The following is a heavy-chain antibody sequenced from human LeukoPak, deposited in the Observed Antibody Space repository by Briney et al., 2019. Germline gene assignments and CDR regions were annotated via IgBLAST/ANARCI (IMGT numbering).Heavy chain of an antibody. CDR2: IRTDGSST. J-gene: IGHJ4*02. D-gene: IGHD2-2*01. V-gene: IGHV3-74*01. CDR1: GFTFSSSW. Sequence: PGGSLRLSCAAYGFTFSSSWMHWVRQAPGKGLVWVSHIRTDGSSTTYADSVRGRFTISRDNAGNTVYLQMNGLRAEDTAVYYCATDGGYAADYWGQGVLVTVSS. CDR3: ATDGGYAADY.